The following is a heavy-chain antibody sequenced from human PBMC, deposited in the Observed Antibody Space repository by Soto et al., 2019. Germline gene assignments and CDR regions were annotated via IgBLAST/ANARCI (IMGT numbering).Heavy chain of an antibody. CDR3: ARGDCVGGSCYSLAGSFYYYMDA. D-gene: IGHD2-15*01. Sequence: VQLEESGGNVVQPGGSLRLSCAASGFTFSNYWMYWVRQAPGKGLEWVSRINSDGSVSSYADSVKGRLTISRDNVKNTLYLQMDSLRAEDTAVYYCARGDCVGGSCYSLAGSFYYYMDAWGKGTTVTVFS. V-gene: IGHV3-74*02. CDR1: GFTFSNYW. J-gene: IGHJ6*03. CDR2: INSDGSVS.